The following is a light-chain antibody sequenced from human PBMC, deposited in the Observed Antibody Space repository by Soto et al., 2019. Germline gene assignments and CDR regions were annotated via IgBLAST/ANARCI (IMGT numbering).Light chain of an antibody. CDR3: ATWDGGLSGPFV. CDR2: TTN. J-gene: IGLJ1*01. Sequence: QSVLTQPPSVSGTPGQSVTISCSGTSSNIGSDIVNCYQLLPGAAPEVLINTTNQRPSGVPERFSGSKSGTSASLAISGLQSEDEANSSCATWDGGLSGPFVFGTGTKLTVL. V-gene: IGLV1-44*01. CDR1: SSNIGSDI.